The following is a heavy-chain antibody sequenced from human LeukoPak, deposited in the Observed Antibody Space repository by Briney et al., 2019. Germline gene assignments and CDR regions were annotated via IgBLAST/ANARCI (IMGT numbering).Heavy chain of an antibody. D-gene: IGHD6-19*01. Sequence: SETLSLTCTVSGDSFSSVTDYWAWIRQPPGKGLEWIASGDYSGGTYYNPSLESRVAISADMSKNQFSLKLTSVTGADTAVYYCAGERGEEYSSGWYKRNYFDNWGQGTLVTVSS. J-gene: IGHJ4*02. V-gene: IGHV4-39*07. CDR3: AGERGEEYSSGWYKRNYFDN. CDR1: GDSFSSVTDY. CDR2: GDYSGGT.